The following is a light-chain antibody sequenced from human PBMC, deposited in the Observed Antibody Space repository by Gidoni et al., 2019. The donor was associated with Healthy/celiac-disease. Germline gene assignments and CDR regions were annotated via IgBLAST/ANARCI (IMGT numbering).Light chain of an antibody. CDR1: QSSSSY. CDR2: AAY. Sequence: DIQMTQSPSSPPSSVGDRVTITCRASQSSSSYLNWYQQKPGEAPKLLNYAAYSLQGGVTSRSGSSGARAVITLTSSSQQEEDLATYCHQQSYSTPLTFXGXTRVEIK. V-gene: IGKV1-39*01. J-gene: IGKJ4*01. CDR3: QQSYSTPLT.